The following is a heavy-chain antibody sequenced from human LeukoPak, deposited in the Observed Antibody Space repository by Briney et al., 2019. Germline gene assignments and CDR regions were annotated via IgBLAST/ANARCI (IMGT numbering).Heavy chain of an antibody. CDR2: TKSKTDDETT. J-gene: IGHJ4*01. Sequence: WGTLRLSCAASGFTFRNAWRSWVRQAPGKGLEWVGSTKSKTDDETTDYAAPVKGRFTISRDDSKNTLYLQMNSLKTEDTAVYYCTTVYGDYADYWGQGTLVTVSS. CDR3: TTVYGDYADY. CDR1: GFTFRNAW. V-gene: IGHV3-15*01. D-gene: IGHD4-17*01.